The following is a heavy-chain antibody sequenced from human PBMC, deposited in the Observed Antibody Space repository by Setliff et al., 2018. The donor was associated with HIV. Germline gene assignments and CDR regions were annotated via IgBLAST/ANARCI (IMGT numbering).Heavy chain of an antibody. Sequence: ETLSLTCAVSGYSVSSGYFWGWIRQPPGKGLEWVAYVSGSSGSIYYTDSVKGRFTISRDNAKNSVYLQMNSLRAEVTAVYYGAGDMFSNFWSAYKSNGEPFQHW. CDR3: AGDMFSNFWSAYKSNGEPFQH. J-gene: IGHJ1*01. CDR1: GYSVSSGYF. D-gene: IGHD3-3*01. V-gene: IGHV3-48*04. CDR2: VSGSSGSI.